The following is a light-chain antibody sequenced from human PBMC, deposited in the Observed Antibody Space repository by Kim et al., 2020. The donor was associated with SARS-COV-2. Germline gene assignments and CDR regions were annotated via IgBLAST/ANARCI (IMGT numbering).Light chain of an antibody. CDR2: DND. CDR3: AAWDDSLSGRV. V-gene: IGLV1-51*01. J-gene: IGLJ2*01. Sequence: QSVLTQPPSVSAAPGQKVTISCSGSSSNIGNNYVSWYQQLPGTAPKLLIYDNDKRPSGVPDRFSGSKSGTSASLAISGLRSEDEADYYCAAWDDSLSGRVFGGGTQLTVL. CDR1: SSNIGNNY.